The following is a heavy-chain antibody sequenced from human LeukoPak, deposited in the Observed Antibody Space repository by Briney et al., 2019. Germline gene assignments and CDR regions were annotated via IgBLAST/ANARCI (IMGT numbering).Heavy chain of an antibody. V-gene: IGHV3-33*01. CDR3: ARATLGKSDYFDY. CDR1: GFTFSSYG. CDR2: IWYDGSNK. D-gene: IGHD3-16*01. Sequence: GRSLRLSCAASGFTFSSYGMHWVRQAPGKGLEWVAVIWYDGSNKYYADSVKGRFTISRDNSKNTLYLQMNSLRAEDTAVYYCARATLGKSDYFDYWGQGTLVTVSS. J-gene: IGHJ4*02.